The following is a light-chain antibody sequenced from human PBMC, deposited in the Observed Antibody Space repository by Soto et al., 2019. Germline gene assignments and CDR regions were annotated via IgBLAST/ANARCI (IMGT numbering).Light chain of an antibody. Sequence: EIVMTQSPATLSVSPGERVTLSCRASPSVSSNLAWYPQTVGQAPRLLIYGASTRATGIPARFSGSGSRAELTLTLSSLQSEDFAVYNRQKYNNRPPWTFGQGTKVDIK. CDR1: PSVSSN. CDR2: GAS. J-gene: IGKJ1*01. CDR3: QKYNNRPPWT. V-gene: IGKV3-15*01.